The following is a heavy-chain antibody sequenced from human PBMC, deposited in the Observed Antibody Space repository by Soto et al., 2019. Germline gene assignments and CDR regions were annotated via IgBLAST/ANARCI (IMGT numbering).Heavy chain of an antibody. CDR1: GFTFTRYS. D-gene: IGHD3-22*01. Sequence: GGSLRLSCAASGFTFTRYSMNWVRQAPGKGLEWVSSISSTTNYIYYGDSMKGRFTISRDNAKNSLYLQMNSLRAEDSAVYYCARVEYTSGYYFVYYFDYWGQGTLVTVSS. J-gene: IGHJ4*02. CDR3: ARVEYTSGYYFVYYFDY. CDR2: ISSTTNYI. V-gene: IGHV3-21*06.